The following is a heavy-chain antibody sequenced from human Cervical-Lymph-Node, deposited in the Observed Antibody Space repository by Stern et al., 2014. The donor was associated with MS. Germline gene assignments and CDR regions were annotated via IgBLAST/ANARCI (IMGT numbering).Heavy chain of an antibody. V-gene: IGHV4-61*02. D-gene: IGHD1-7*01. J-gene: IGHJ4*02. CDR1: GGSITSGSYY. Sequence: QVQLQESGPGLVKPSQTLSLSCSVSGGSITSGSYYWTWIRQPAGQGPEWIGSIYSTGTTNYNPSLNTRAPGSLNTPDTRSPLKVIAVTAADTAVYYCARGGEGWNSYYFDYWGQGTLVTVSS. CDR3: ARGGEGWNSYYFDY. CDR2: IYSTGTT.